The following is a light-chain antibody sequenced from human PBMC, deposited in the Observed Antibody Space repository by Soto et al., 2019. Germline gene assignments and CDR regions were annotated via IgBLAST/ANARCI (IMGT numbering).Light chain of an antibody. Sequence: SYELTQPPSVSVAPGQTATITCGGSNIGSKSVHWYQQKPGQAPVLVVFDDSDRPSGIPGRFSGSNFGETATLTISGVEAGAEADYYCQVWDRSSDHWVFGGGTK. V-gene: IGLV3-21*02. CDR1: NIGSKS. J-gene: IGLJ3*02. CDR2: DDS. CDR3: QVWDRSSDHWV.